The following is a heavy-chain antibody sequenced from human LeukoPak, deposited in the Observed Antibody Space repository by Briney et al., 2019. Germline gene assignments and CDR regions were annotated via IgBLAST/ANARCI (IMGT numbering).Heavy chain of an antibody. V-gene: IGHV3-7*01. J-gene: IGHJ4*02. CDR3: ARVRGYSSGPFDY. Sequence: GGSLRLSCAASGFTFSSYWMSWVRQAPGKGLEWVANIKQGGSEKYYVDSVKGRFTISRDNAKNSLYLQMNSLRAEDTAVYYCARVRGYSSGPFDYWGQGTLVTVSS. CDR1: GFTFSSYW. CDR2: IKQGGSEK. D-gene: IGHD6-19*01.